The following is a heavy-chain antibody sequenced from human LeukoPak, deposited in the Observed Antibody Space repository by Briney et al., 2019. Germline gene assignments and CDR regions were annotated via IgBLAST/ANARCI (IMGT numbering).Heavy chain of an antibody. CDR3: ARERITMVRGVIIGYYYYMDV. CDR2: IYTSGST. Sequence: SETLSLTCAVYGGSFSGYYWSWIRQPAGKGLEWIGRIYTSGSTNYNPSLKSRVTISVDTSKNQFSLKLSSVTAADTAVYYCARERITMVRGVIIGYYYYMDVWGKGTTVTISS. V-gene: IGHV4-4*07. CDR1: GGSFSGYY. J-gene: IGHJ6*03. D-gene: IGHD3-10*01.